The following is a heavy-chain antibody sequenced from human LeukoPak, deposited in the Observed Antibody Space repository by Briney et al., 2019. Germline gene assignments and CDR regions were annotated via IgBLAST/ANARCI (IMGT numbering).Heavy chain of an antibody. J-gene: IGHJ5*02. CDR2: IIPILGIA. Sequence: AASVKVSCNASGGTFSSYTISWVRQAPGQGLEWMGRIIPILGIANYAQKFQGRVTITADKSTSTAYMELSSLRSEDTAVYYCARSGWTANWFDPWGQGTLVTVSS. V-gene: IGHV1-69*02. CDR3: ARSGWTANWFDP. CDR1: GGTFSSYT. D-gene: IGHD6-19*01.